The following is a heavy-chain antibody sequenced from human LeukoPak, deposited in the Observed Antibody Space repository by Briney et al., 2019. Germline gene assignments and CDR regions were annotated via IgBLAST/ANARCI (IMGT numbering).Heavy chain of an antibody. J-gene: IGHJ5*02. CDR3: ARDPVTSPYNWFDP. V-gene: IGHV4-39*01. Sequence: PSETLSLTCTVSGGSISRSSYYWGWIRQPPEKGLEWIGSIYHSGTTYYNPSLKSRVTISVDTSKNQFSLKLSSVTAPDTAVYYCARDPVTSPYNWFDPWGQGTLVTVSS. CDR2: IYHSGTT. CDR1: GGSISRSSYY. D-gene: IGHD2-21*02.